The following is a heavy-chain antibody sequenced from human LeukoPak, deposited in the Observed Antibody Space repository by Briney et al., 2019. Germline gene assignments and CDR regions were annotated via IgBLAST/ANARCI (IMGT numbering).Heavy chain of an antibody. D-gene: IGHD1/OR15-1a*01. CDR3: ARRNEGEHSAY. CDR1: GASMSSSY. Sequence: SETLSLTCTVSGASMSSSYWSWIRQPPGKGLEWIGYIYSSGSTYYNPSLKSRVTITVDTSKNQFSLRLSSVTAADTAVYFCARRNEGEHSAYWGQGTLVTVSS. CDR2: IYSSGST. V-gene: IGHV4-59*01. J-gene: IGHJ4*02.